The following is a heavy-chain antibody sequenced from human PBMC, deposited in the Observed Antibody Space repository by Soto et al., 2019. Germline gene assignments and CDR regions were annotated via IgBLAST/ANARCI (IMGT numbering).Heavy chain of an antibody. CDR3: ARASTAMGLFDY. J-gene: IGHJ4*02. D-gene: IGHD1-26*01. CDR1: GGSINSGGYS. CDR2: LYHGGAT. V-gene: IGHV4-30-2*01. Sequence: SETLSLTCAVSGGSINSGGYSWSWIRQPPGKGLEWVGYLYHGGATYSNPSLKSRVSISVDWSKNQFSLKLNSVTAADTAVYYCARASTAMGLFDYWGPGILVTVSS.